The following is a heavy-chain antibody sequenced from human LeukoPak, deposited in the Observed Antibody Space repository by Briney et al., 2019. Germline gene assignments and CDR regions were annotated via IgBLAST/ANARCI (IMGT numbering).Heavy chain of an antibody. CDR1: GFTFSTFA. Sequence: GGSLRLSCAASGFTFSTFAMIWVRQPPGKGLEWVSGISGSGGSTYYADSVKGRFTISRDNPKNMLYLQVNSLRAEDTAVYYCARPYRGGGDYWSFDFWGQGTLVTVSS. CDR2: ISGSGGST. V-gene: IGHV3-23*01. J-gene: IGHJ4*02. D-gene: IGHD4-17*01. CDR3: ARPYRGGGDYWSFDF.